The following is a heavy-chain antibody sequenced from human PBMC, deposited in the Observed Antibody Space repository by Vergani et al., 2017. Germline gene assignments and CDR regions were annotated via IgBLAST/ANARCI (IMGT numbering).Heavy chain of an antibody. J-gene: IGHJ6*02. CDR3: ARHGEQHAGMDV. CDR1: GYTFTSYY. V-gene: IGHV1-46*01. D-gene: IGHD6-13*01. CDR2: INPSGGST. Sequence: QVQLVQSGAEVKKPGSSVKVSCKASGYTFTSYYMHWVRQAPGQGLEWMGIINPSGGSTSYAQKFQGRVTMTRDTSTSTVYMELSSLRSEDTAVYYCARHGEQHAGMDVWGQGTTVTVSS.